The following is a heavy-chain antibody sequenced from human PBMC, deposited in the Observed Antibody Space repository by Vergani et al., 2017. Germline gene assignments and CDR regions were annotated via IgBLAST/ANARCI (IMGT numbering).Heavy chain of an antibody. CDR2: IYYSGST. CDR1: GYSISSGYY. V-gene: IGHV4-38-2*01. CDR3: ARHLAYCGGDCYPYYYGMDV. Sequence: QVQLQESGPGLVKPSETLSLTCAVSGYSISSGYYWGWIRQPPGKGLEWIGSIYYSGSTYYNPSLKSRVTISVDTSKNQFSLKLSSVTAADTAVYYCARHLAYCGGDCYPYYYGMDVWGQXP. J-gene: IGHJ6*02. D-gene: IGHD2-21*02.